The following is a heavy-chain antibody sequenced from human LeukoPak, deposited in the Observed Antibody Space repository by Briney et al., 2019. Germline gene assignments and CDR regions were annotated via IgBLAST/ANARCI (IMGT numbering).Heavy chain of an antibody. Sequence: SVKVSCKASGGTFSSYAISWVRQAPGQGLEWMGGIIPIFGTANYAQKFQGRVTITADESTSTAYMELSSLRSEDTAVYYCASLESYYDFWSGENYGMDVWGQGTTVTVSS. D-gene: IGHD3-3*01. CDR2: IIPIFGTA. V-gene: IGHV1-69*13. CDR3: ASLESYYDFWSGENYGMDV. CDR1: GGTFSSYA. J-gene: IGHJ6*02.